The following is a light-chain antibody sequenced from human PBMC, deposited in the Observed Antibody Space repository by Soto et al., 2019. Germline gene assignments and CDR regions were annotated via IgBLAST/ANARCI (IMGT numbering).Light chain of an antibody. CDR1: HNVSSY. Sequence: EIVLTQSPATLSLSPGERATLSCRASHNVSSYLAWYQQKPGQAPGLLIYDASNRAAGIPARFSGSGSGTDFTLTISSLEPEDFAVYSCQQRSYWPITVGQGTRLEIK. J-gene: IGKJ5*01. CDR2: DAS. CDR3: QQRSYWPIT. V-gene: IGKV3-11*01.